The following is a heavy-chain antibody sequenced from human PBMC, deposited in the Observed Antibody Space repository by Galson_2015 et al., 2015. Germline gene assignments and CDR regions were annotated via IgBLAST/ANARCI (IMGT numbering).Heavy chain of an antibody. CDR3: ARAGNPTTVTMGGMDV. V-gene: IGHV3-33*01. CDR2: IWKDGSNR. CDR1: GFIFNNYG. J-gene: IGHJ6*02. Sequence: SLRLSCAASGFIFNNYGIHWVRQAPGKGLEWVAVIWKDGSNRYYADSVKGRFTISRDNSRNTLYLQMNSLRVEDTAVYYCARAGNPTTVTMGGMDVWGRGTTVIVSS. D-gene: IGHD4-17*01.